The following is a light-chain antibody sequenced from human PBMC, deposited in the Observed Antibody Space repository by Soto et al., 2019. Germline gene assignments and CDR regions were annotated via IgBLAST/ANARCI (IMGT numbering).Light chain of an antibody. V-gene: IGKV3-11*01. Sequence: EIVLTQSPATLSLSPGERATLSCRASQSISSYLAWYQQKPGQAPRLLIYDASNRATDIPARFSGSGSGTDFTLTISSLEPEDCAVYYCQQRSNWPPITFGQGIRLEIK. CDR1: QSISSY. CDR2: DAS. CDR3: QQRSNWPPIT. J-gene: IGKJ5*01.